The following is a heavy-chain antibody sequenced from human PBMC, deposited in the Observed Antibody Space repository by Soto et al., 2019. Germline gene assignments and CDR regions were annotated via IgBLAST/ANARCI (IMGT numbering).Heavy chain of an antibody. D-gene: IGHD5-12*01. CDR1: GGSISSYY. J-gene: IGHJ4*02. CDR2: IYYSGST. CDR3: ARQVATEGREYYLDY. V-gene: IGHV4-59*08. Sequence: PSETLSLTCTVSGGSISSYYWSWIRQPPGKGLEWIGYIYYSGSTNYNPSLKSRVTISVDTSKNQFSLKLSSVTAADTAVYYCARQVATEGREYYLDYWGQGTLVTVYS.